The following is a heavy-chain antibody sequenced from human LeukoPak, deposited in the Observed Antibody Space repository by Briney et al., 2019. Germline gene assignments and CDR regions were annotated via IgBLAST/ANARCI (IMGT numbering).Heavy chain of an antibody. J-gene: IGHJ3*02. Sequence: PGGSLRLSCAASGFTFSNAWMSWVRQAPGKGLEWVGRIKSKTDGGTTDYAAPVKGRFTISRDDSKNTLYLQMNSLRAEDTAVYYCARSGRMVVLWQEYSQDAFDIWGQGTMVTVSS. CDR1: GFTFSNAW. CDR3: ARSGRMVVLWQEYSQDAFDI. CDR2: IKSKTDGGTT. V-gene: IGHV3-15*01. D-gene: IGHD3-10*01.